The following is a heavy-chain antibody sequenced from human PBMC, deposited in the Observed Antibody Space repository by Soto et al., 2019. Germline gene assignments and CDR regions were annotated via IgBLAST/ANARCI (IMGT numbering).Heavy chain of an antibody. CDR1: GFTFSSYG. D-gene: IGHD3-22*01. V-gene: IGHV3-33*01. CDR3: ARYYYESSGYYPL. J-gene: IGHJ4*02. Sequence: QVQLVESGGGVVQPGRSLRLSCAASGFTFSSYGMHWVRQAPGKGLEWVAVIWSDGSNKYYADSVKGRFTIPRDNSKHTLYLQMNSLRAEDTAVYYCARYYYESSGYYPLWGQGTLVTVSS. CDR2: IWSDGSNK.